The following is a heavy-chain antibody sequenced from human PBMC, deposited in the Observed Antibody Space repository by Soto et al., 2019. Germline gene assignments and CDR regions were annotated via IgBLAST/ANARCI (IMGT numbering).Heavy chain of an antibody. V-gene: IGHV4-34*01. Sequence: SETLSLTCAVYGGSVNGYYWNWIRKPPGKGLEWIGEINHTGGTHYNPSLKSRVTMSVDTSKNQFSLRLSSVTAADTAIYYCATRITVFGLLIPPFDPWGQGTQVTVSS. CDR2: INHTGGT. D-gene: IGHD3-3*01. CDR1: GGSVNGYY. CDR3: ATRITVFGLLIPPFDP. J-gene: IGHJ5*02.